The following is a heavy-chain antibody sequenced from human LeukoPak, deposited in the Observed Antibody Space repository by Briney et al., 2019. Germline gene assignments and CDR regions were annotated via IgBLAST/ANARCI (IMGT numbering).Heavy chain of an antibody. D-gene: IGHD3-3*01. J-gene: IGHJ4*02. Sequence: PGGSLRLSCAASGFTFSSYAMSWVRQAPGKGLEWVSAISGSGGSTYYADSAKGRFTISRDNSKNTLYLQMNSLGAEDTAVYYCAKRFWSGYYNGPFDYWGQGTLVTVSS. CDR2: ISGSGGST. CDR1: GFTFSSYA. CDR3: AKRFWSGYYNGPFDY. V-gene: IGHV3-23*01.